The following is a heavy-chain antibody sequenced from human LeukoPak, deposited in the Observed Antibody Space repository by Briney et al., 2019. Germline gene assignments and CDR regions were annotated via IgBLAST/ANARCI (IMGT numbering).Heavy chain of an antibody. V-gene: IGHV1-2*02. CDR1: GYTFTGYY. Sequence: ASVKVSCKASGYTFTGYYMHWVRQAPGQGLEWMGWINPNSGGTNYAQKFQGRVTMTRDTSISTAYMELSKLRSDDTVVYYCARCTSGSFNAQFDYWGQGTLVTVSS. CDR2: INPNSGGT. CDR3: ARCTSGSFNAQFDY. J-gene: IGHJ4*02. D-gene: IGHD1-26*01.